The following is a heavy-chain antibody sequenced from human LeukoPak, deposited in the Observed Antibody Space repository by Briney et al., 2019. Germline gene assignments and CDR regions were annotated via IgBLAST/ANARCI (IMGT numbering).Heavy chain of an antibody. D-gene: IGHD3-22*01. Sequence: SGTLSLTCAVSGGSISSSNWWSWVRQPPGKGLEWIGEIYHSGSTNYNPSLKSRVAMSVDKSKNQFSLKLSSVTAADTAVYYCARVLSYYDSSTLYYYYYTDVWGKGTTVTVSS. CDR3: ARVLSYYDSSTLYYYYYTDV. CDR2: IYHSGST. J-gene: IGHJ6*03. CDR1: GGSISSSNW. V-gene: IGHV4-4*02.